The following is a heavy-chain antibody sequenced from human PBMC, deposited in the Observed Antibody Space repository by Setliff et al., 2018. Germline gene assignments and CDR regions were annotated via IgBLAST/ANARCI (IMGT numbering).Heavy chain of an antibody. D-gene: IGHD3-16*01. J-gene: IGHJ2*01. CDR3: ARPPRGGRWYFDL. CDR1: DGSISTYF. Sequence: PSETLSLTCSVSDGSISTYFWSWIRQPPGKELEWIGYINYSGNTKYNPPLQSRVTMSIDTSKSQFSLNLTSVTAADTAVYYCARPPRGGRWYFDLWGRGTLVTVSS. V-gene: IGHV4-59*08. CDR2: INYSGNT.